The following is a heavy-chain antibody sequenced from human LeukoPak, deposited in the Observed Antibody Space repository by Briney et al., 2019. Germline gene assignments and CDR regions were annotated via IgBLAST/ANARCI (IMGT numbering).Heavy chain of an antibody. D-gene: IGHD3-22*01. CDR3: ARDPYYYDSSGYSSEPHYFDY. CDR1: GGSFSGYY. J-gene: IGHJ4*02. V-gene: IGHV4-59*12. Sequence: SETLSLTCAVYGGSFSGYYWSYIRQPPGKGLEWIGYFYYSGSTSYNPSLKSRVTISVDTSKNQFSLKLSSVTAADTAVYYCARDPYYYDSSGYSSEPHYFDYWGQGTLVTVSS. CDR2: FYYSGST.